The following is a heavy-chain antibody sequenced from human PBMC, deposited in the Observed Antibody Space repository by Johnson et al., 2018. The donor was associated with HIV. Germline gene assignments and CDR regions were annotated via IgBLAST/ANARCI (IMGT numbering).Heavy chain of an antibody. D-gene: IGHD3-10*01. CDR1: GFTFSSYG. CDR3: ARDLAPGGSGSYYNAFDI. V-gene: IGHV3-30*02. J-gene: IGHJ3*02. CDR2: IRFDGSDK. Sequence: QVQLVESGGGVVQPGGSLRLSCAASGFTFSSYGMHWVRQAPGKGLAWVAFIRFDGSDKYYADSVKGRFSISRDNSKNSLYLQMNSLRAEDTALHYCARDLAPGGSGSYYNAFDIWGQGTMVTVSS.